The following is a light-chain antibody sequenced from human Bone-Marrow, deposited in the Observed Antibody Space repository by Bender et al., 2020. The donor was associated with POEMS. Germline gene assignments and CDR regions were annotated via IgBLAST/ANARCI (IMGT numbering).Light chain of an antibody. CDR3: QSVDNTGTFV. J-gene: IGLJ1*01. CDR1: ALPKLY. V-gene: IGLV3-25*03. CDR2: KDI. Sequence: SSELTQPPSVSVSPGQTATITCSGDALPKLYCYWYQQKPGRAPVLIIFKDIERPSGIPERFSASPSGTTVTLTISDVQTEDEADYYCQSVDNTGTFVFGSGTSVTVL.